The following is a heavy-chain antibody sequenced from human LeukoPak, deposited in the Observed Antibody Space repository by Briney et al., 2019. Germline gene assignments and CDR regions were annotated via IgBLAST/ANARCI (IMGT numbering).Heavy chain of an antibody. CDR2: FDPGSGEI. CDR3: ATGTHCDLLPF. V-gene: IGHV1-24*01. Sequence: RASVKVSCKASGGTFSSYAISWVRQAPGQGLEWMGGFDPGSGEIIYEQKFQDRVTMTEDTSTDTAYMELSSLRSEDTALYYCATGTHCDLLPFWGQGTLVTVSS. D-gene: IGHD3-9*01. J-gene: IGHJ4*02. CDR1: GGTFSSYA.